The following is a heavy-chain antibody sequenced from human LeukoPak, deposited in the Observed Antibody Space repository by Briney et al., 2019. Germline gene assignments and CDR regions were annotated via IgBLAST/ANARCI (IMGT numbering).Heavy chain of an antibody. Sequence: SETLSLTCAVYGGSFSGYYWSWIRQPPGKGLEWIGEINHSGSTNCNPSLKSRVTISVDTSKNQFSLKLSSVTAADTAVYYCARETPLRWWFDPWGQGTLVTVSS. CDR3: ARETPLRWWFDP. CDR2: INHSGST. D-gene: IGHD4-23*01. V-gene: IGHV4-34*01. J-gene: IGHJ5*02. CDR1: GGSFSGYY.